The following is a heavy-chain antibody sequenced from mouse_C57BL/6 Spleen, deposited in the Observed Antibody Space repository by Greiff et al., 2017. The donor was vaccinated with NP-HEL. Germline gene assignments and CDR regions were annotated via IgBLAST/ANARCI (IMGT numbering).Heavy chain of an antibody. CDR2: ISSGSSTI. V-gene: IGHV5-17*01. Sequence: EVQVVESGGGLVKPGGSLKLSCAASGFTFSDYGMHWVRQAPEKGLEWVAYISSGSSTIYYADTVKGRFTISRDNAKNTLFLQMTSLRSEDTAMYYCARKVPLLGGAMDYWGQGTSVTVSS. CDR1: GFTFSDYG. J-gene: IGHJ4*01. CDR3: ARKVPLLGGAMDY. D-gene: IGHD2-10*01.